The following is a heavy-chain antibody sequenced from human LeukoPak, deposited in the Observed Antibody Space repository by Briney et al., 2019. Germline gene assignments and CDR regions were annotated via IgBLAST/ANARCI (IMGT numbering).Heavy chain of an antibody. V-gene: IGHV3-23*01. CDR3: GRDGGNRWFDF. CDR1: GLVFSTYA. D-gene: IGHD2-15*01. J-gene: IGHJ4*02. CDR2: INEDGSAT. Sequence: GGSLRLSCAASGLVFSTYAMTWVRQAPGRGLEWVPSINEDGSATYYAGSVRGLFTISRDNSKNTLYLQMSSLRVDDTAVYYCGRDGGNRWFDFWGQGTLVTVSS.